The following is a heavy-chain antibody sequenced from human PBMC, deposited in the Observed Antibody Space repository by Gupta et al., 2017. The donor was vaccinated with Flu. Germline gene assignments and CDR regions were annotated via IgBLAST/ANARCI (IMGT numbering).Heavy chain of an antibody. CDR1: GGSFSGYY. CDR2: INHSGST. D-gene: IGHD3-10*01. J-gene: IGHJ6*02. V-gene: IGHV4-34*01. Sequence: QVQLQQWGAGLLKPSETLSLTCAVYGGSFSGYYWSWLRQPPGKGLEWIGEINHSGSTNYNPSLKSRVTISVDTSKNQFSLKLSSVTAADTAVYYCASATMVRGVIITEYYYYGMDVWGQGTTVTVSS. CDR3: ASATMVRGVIITEYYYYGMDV.